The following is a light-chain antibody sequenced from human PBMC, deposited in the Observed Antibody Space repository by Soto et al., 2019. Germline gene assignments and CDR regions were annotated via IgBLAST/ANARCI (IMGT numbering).Light chain of an antibody. Sequence: EIVMKQSPATLSVSPGERATLSCRAGQSVGSNLVWYQQKPGQAPRLLIYGASTRATGIPARFSGSGSGTEFTLTISSLQSEDFAVYYCQQFNNWPPVTFGQGTKVDI. J-gene: IGKJ1*01. CDR1: QSVGSN. CDR2: GAS. V-gene: IGKV3-15*01. CDR3: QQFNNWPPVT.